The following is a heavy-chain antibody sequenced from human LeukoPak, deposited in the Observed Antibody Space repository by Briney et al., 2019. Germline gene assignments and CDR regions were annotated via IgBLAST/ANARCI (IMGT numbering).Heavy chain of an antibody. D-gene: IGHD6-13*01. J-gene: IGHJ4*02. CDR3: ARELAAAGTDYFDY. Sequence: PSETLSLTCTVSGGSISSYYWSWIRQPPGKGLEWIGYIYYSGSTNYNPSLKSRVTISVDTSKNQFSLKLSSVTAADTAVYYCARELAAAGTDYFDYWGQGALVTVSS. CDR2: IYYSGST. CDR1: GGSISSYY. V-gene: IGHV4-59*01.